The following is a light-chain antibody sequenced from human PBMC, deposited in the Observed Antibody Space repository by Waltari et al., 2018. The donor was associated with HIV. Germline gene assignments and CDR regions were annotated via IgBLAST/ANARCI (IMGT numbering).Light chain of an antibody. CDR2: GAS. Sequence: EIVLTQSPGTLSLSPGERATLSCRASQSVSSSYLAWYQQKPCQAPRLLIYGASSRATCSPARFSGSRSGTEFTLTISSLQSEDFAVYYCQQYNKWPPITFGQGTRLEIK. CDR1: QSVSSSY. V-gene: IGKV3-15*01. J-gene: IGKJ5*01. CDR3: QQYNKWPPIT.